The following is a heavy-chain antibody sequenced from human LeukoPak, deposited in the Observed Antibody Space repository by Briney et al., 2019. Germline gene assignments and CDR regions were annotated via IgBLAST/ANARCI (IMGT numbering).Heavy chain of an antibody. D-gene: IGHD2-15*01. CDR1: GGSISSGDYY. CDR2: IYYSGST. CDR3: ARVRDCSGGSCALPFDY. Sequence: SETLSLTCTVSGGSISSGDYYWSWIRQPPGKGLEWIGYIYYSGSTYYNPSLKSRVTISVDTSKNQFSLKLSSVTAADAAVYYCARVRDCSGGSCALPFDYWGQGTLVTVSS. J-gene: IGHJ4*02. V-gene: IGHV4-30-4*01.